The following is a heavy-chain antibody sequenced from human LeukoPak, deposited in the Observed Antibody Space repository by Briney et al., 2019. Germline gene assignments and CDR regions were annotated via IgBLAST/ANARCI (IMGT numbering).Heavy chain of an antibody. D-gene: IGHD2-8*01. J-gene: IGHJ4*02. CDR1: PGSISSGGYY. V-gene: IGHV4-31*03. CDR2: IYYSGST. CDR3: ARTNGSYLEY. Sequence: SETLSLTCTVSPGSISSGGYYWSWIRQHPGKGLEWIGYIYYSGSTYYNPSLKSRVTISVDTSKNQFSLILSSVTAADTAVYYCARTNGSYLEYWGQGTLVTVSS.